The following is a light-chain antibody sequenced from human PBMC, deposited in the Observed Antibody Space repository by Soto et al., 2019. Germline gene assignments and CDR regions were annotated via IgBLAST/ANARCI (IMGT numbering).Light chain of an antibody. CDR1: QSVSTY. V-gene: IGKV3-11*01. CDR2: DSS. CDR3: QQRSSWPPT. Sequence: EIVLTQSPATLSLSHGERATLSCRASQSVSTYLAWSRQKPGQAPRLLIYDSSNKGTGVPVRFSGSGSGTDFTLAISRLGPEDSAVYYCQQRSSWPPTFGQGTKVEI. J-gene: IGKJ1*01.